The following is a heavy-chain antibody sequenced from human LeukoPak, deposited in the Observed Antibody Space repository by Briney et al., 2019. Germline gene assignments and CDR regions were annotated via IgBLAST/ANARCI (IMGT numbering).Heavy chain of an antibody. CDR1: GFTFSSYA. Sequence: PGGSPRLSCAASGFTFSSYAMSWVRQAPGKGLEWVSAISGSGGSTYYADSVKGRFTISRDNSKNTLYLRMNSLRAEDTAVYYCHIKRFGELFLDYWGQGTLVTVSS. CDR2: ISGSGGST. J-gene: IGHJ4*02. V-gene: IGHV3-23*01. D-gene: IGHD3-10*01. CDR3: HIKRFGELFLDY.